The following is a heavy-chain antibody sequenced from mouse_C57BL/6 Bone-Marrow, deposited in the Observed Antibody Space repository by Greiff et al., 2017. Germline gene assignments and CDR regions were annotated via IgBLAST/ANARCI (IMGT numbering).Heavy chain of an antibody. V-gene: IGHV5-17*01. D-gene: IGHD1-1*01. J-gene: IGHJ2*01. CDR3: ARHGSPFDY. CDR1: GFTFSDYG. CDR2: ISSGSSTI. Sequence: DVQLVESGGGLVKPGGSLKLSCAASGFTFSDYGMNWVRQAPGKGLEWVAYISSGSSTIYYADTVKGRATISRDNAKNTLFLQMTSQRSEDTAMYYCARHGSPFDYWGQGTTLTVSS.